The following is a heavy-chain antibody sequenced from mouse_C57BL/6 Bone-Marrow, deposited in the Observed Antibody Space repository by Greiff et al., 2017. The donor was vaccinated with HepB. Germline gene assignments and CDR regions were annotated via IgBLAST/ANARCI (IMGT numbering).Heavy chain of an antibody. CDR2: ISSGSSTI. CDR3: ARLRRRAWFAY. D-gene: IGHD1-2*01. CDR1: GFTFSDYG. V-gene: IGHV5-17*01. J-gene: IGHJ3*01. Sequence: EVQLVESGGGLVKPGGSLKLSCAASGFTFSDYGMHWVRQAPEKGLEWVAYISSGSSTIYYADTVKGRFTISRDNAKNTLFLQMTSLRSEDTAMYYCARLRRRAWFAYWGQGTLVTVSA.